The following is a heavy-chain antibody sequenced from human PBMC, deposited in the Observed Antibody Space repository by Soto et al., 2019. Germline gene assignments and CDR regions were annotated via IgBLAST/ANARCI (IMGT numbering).Heavy chain of an antibody. V-gene: IGHV3-23*01. CDR3: AKDQGSSWYEIYY. J-gene: IGHJ4*02. Sequence: EVQLLESGGGLVQPGGSLRLSCAASGFTFSNYAVTWVRQAPGKGMEWVSTISGSGGSTYYADSVKGRFTISRDNSHNTMYLQMNSLRDEDTAVYYCAKDQGSSWYEIYYLGQGILVTVSS. CDR1: GFTFSNYA. CDR2: ISGSGGST. D-gene: IGHD6-13*01.